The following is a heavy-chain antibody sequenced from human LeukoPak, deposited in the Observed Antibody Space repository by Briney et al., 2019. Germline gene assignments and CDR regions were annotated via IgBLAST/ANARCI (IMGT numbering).Heavy chain of an antibody. CDR2: ISSSGSTI. J-gene: IGHJ4*02. V-gene: IGHV3-11*01. Sequence: GGSLRLSCAAPGFTFSDYYMSWIRQAPGKGLEWVSYISSSGSTIYYADSVKGRFTISRDNAKNSLYLPMNSLRAEDTAVYYCARGGNMRYDILTGYHLFDYWGQGTLVTVSS. CDR1: GFTFSDYY. D-gene: IGHD3-9*01. CDR3: ARGGNMRYDILTGYHLFDY.